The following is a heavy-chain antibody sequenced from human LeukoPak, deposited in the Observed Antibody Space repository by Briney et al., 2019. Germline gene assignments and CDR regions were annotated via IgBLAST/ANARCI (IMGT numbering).Heavy chain of an antibody. Sequence: GGSLRLSCEGTVSTFRMYSMAWVRQAPGKGLEWVSVINDRGGYIQDADSVKGRFTISRDNSQSTLFLQMNSLRDEDTAVYYCGKERDRGIEVADDFDYWGQGTLVTVSS. D-gene: IGHD6-19*01. J-gene: IGHJ4*02. CDR2: INDRGGYI. V-gene: IGHV3-23*01. CDR1: VSTFRMYS. CDR3: GKERDRGIEVADDFDY.